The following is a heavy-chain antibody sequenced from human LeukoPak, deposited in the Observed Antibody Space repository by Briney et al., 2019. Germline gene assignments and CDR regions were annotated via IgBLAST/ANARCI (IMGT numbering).Heavy chain of an antibody. CDR1: GFSLSTSGVA. J-gene: IGHJ5*02. V-gene: IGHV2-5*02. D-gene: IGHD6-13*01. CDR2: MYWDDDK. CDR3: AHNGDDSSRNWFDT. Sequence: SGPTLVKPTQTLRLTCTFSGFSLSTSGVAVGWIRQPPGKALEWLALMYWDDDKRYSPSLKSRLTVTKDTSKNQVVLTMTNMDPVDTATYYCAHNGDDSSRNWFDTWGQGIPVTVSS.